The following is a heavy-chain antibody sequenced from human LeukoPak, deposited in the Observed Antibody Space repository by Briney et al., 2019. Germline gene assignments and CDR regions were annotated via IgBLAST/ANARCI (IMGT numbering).Heavy chain of an antibody. CDR1: GGSINSYY. Sequence: SETLSLTCTVSGGSINSYYWSWIRQPPGKGLEWIGYISYSGTTNYSPSLNSRVTTSLDTSKNQFSLKLTSVTAADTAVYYCARTTTTFDDWGQGTLVTVSS. CDR2: ISYSGTT. J-gene: IGHJ4*02. D-gene: IGHD4-17*01. CDR3: ARTTTTFDD. V-gene: IGHV4-59*01.